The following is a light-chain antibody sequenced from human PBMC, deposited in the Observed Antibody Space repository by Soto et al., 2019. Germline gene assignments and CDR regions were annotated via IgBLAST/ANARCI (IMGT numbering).Light chain of an antibody. CDR2: GAF. CDR3: QQYNKWPLT. V-gene: IGKV3D-15*01. CDR1: ETISRG. Sequence: IVMTQSPATLSLSPGEGATLSCRASETISRGLAWYQQKHGQSPRLLIFGAFTRATGVPVRFSGSGSGTEFTLTVSSLQSEDVAVYFCQQYNKWPLTFGGGTRVEIK. J-gene: IGKJ4*01.